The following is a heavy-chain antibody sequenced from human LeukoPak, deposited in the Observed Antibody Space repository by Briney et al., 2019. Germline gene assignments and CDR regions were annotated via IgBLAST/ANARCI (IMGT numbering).Heavy chain of an antibody. Sequence: ASVRVSFKTSGYTFSNFGINWVRQAPGQGLEWMGWISGNNDNPNYGQKFQGRFTVTTDSSTSTAYMELRNLRFDDTAVYYCARDGTSTDDYWGQGTLVTVSS. CDR1: GYTFSNFG. D-gene: IGHD2-2*01. V-gene: IGHV1-18*01. J-gene: IGHJ4*02. CDR2: ISGNNDNP. CDR3: ARDGTSTDDY.